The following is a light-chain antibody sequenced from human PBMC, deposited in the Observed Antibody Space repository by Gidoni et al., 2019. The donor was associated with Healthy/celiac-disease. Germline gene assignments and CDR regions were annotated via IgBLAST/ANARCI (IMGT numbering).Light chain of an antibody. J-gene: IGLJ3*02. CDR2: DTS. CDR3: LLSYSGARSNWV. V-gene: IGLV7-46*01. CDR1: TGAVTSGHY. Sequence: QAVVTQQPSLTVSPGGPVTLTCGSSTGAVTSGHYPYWFQQKPGQAPRTLIYDTSNKHSWTPARFSGSLLGGKAARTRSGAQPEDEAEYYCLLSYSGARSNWVFGGGTKLTVL.